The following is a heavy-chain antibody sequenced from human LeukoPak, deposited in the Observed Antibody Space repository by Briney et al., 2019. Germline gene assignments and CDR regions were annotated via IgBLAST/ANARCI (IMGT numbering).Heavy chain of an antibody. J-gene: IGHJ4*02. V-gene: IGHV4-39*06. CDR3: ARAGGYGLIDY. Sequence: SGTLSLTCTVSGGSISSYYWSWIRQPPGKGLEWIGSIYHSGTTYSGSTYYNPSLKSRVTISLDTSKNQFPLKVGSMTAADTAVYYCARAGGYGLIDYWGQGTMVTVSS. D-gene: IGHD5-18*01. CDR2: IYHSGTTYSGST. CDR1: GGSISSYY.